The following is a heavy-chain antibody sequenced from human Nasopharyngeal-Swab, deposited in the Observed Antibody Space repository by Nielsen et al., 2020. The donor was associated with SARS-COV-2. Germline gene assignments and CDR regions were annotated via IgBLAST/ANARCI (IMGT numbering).Heavy chain of an antibody. CDR2: ISTNNGAT. J-gene: IGHJ6*02. D-gene: IGHD2-15*01. CDR3: ARESYCSGGSCHFRYYYYGMDV. V-gene: IGHV1-18*01. Sequence: ASVKVSCKASGYTFTSYGINWVRQAPGQGLEWMGWISTNNGATNYAQKLQGRVTMTTDTSTSTAYMDLRSLRSDDTAVYYCARESYCSGGSCHFRYYYYGMDVWGQGTTVTVSS. CDR1: GYTFTSYG.